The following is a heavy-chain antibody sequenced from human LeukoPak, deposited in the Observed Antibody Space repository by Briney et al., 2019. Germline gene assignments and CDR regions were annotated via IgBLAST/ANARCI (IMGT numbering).Heavy chain of an antibody. CDR1: GGSVSSGSYY. V-gene: IGHV4-61*01. Sequence: SETLSLTCTVSGGSVSSGSYYWSWIRQPPGKGLKWIGYIYYSGSTNYNPSLKSRVTISVDTSKNQFSLKLSSVTAADTAVYYCARDKTNWFDPWGQGTLVTVSS. CDR3: ARDKTNWFDP. CDR2: IYYSGST. J-gene: IGHJ5*02.